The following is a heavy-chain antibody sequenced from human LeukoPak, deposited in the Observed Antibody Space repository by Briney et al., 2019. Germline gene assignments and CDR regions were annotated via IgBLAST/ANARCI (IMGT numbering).Heavy chain of an antibody. V-gene: IGHV3-7*01. J-gene: IGHJ3*02. CDR2: IKQDGSEK. Sequence: GGSLRLSCAASGFTFSSYWMSWVRQAPGKGLEWVANIKQDGSEKYYVDSVKGRFTISRDNAKNSLYLQMNSLRAEDTAVYYCARDAPEWLLYEDAFDIWGQGTMVTVSS. CDR1: GFTFSSYW. D-gene: IGHD3-3*01. CDR3: ARDAPEWLLYEDAFDI.